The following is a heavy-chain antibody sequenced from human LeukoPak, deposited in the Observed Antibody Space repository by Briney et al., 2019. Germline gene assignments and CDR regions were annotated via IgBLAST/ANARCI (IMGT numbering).Heavy chain of an antibody. V-gene: IGHV4-38-2*02. CDR3: ARGPSYGDYVPY. CDR2: IYHSGST. Sequence: SETLSLTCTVSGYSISSGFYWGWIRQPPGKGLEWIGGIYHSGSTYYCPSLKSRVTISVDTSKNQFSLKLSSVTAADTAVYYCARGPSYGDYVPYWGQGTLVTVSS. CDR1: GYSISSGFY. J-gene: IGHJ4*02. D-gene: IGHD4-17*01.